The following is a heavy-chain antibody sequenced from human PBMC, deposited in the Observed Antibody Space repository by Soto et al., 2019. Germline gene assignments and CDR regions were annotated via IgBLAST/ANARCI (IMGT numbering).Heavy chain of an antibody. J-gene: IGHJ4*02. D-gene: IGHD1-26*01. Sequence: QVQLVQSGPEVKKPGASVKVSCKASGYRFSGYGMSWLRQAPGQGLEWMGWINGYNGNTKHAQKFRDRVTMTSDTSTNTASMELRSLNSDDTAVYVCARGSGGRYDYWGQGTLISVSS. CDR3: ARGSGGRYDY. V-gene: IGHV1-18*01. CDR2: INGYNGNT. CDR1: GYRFSGYG.